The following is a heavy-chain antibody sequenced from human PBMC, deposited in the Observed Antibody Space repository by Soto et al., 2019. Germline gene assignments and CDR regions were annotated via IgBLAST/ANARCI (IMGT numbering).Heavy chain of an antibody. CDR1: GFTFSSYS. V-gene: IGHV3-48*02. Sequence: GGSLRLSCAASGFTFSSYSMNWVRQAPGRGLEWVSYISSSSSTIYYADSVKGRFTISRDNAKNSLYLQMNSLRDEDTAVYYCAREDDCSGGSCQYGMDVWGQGTTVTVSS. CDR3: AREDDCSGGSCQYGMDV. CDR2: ISSSSSTI. J-gene: IGHJ6*02. D-gene: IGHD2-15*01.